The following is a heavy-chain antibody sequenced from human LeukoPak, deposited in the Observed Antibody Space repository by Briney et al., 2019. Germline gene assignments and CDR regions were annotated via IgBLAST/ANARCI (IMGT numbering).Heavy chain of an antibody. J-gene: IGHJ4*02. CDR3: ASGISSSSVQGPR. CDR2: KSYDGSNK. Sequence: GGSLRLSCAASGFTFSSYAMHWVRQAPGKGLEWVAVKSYDGSNKYYADSVKGRFTISRNNSKNTLYLQMNSLRAEDTAVYYCASGISSSSVQGPRWGQGTLVTVSS. V-gene: IGHV3-30*01. D-gene: IGHD6-6*01. CDR1: GFTFSSYA.